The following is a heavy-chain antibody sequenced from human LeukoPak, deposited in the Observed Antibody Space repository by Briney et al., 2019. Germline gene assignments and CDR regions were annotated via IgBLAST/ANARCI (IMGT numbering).Heavy chain of an antibody. Sequence: GGSLRLSCAASGFTFSSYWMSWVRQAPGKGLEWVANIKQDGSEKYYVDSVKGRLTISRDNAKNSLYLQMNSLRAEDTAVYYCARERIAVAGTDFDYWGQGTLVTVSS. CDR3: ARERIAVAGTDFDY. CDR2: IKQDGSEK. J-gene: IGHJ4*02. CDR1: GFTFSSYW. D-gene: IGHD6-19*01. V-gene: IGHV3-7*01.